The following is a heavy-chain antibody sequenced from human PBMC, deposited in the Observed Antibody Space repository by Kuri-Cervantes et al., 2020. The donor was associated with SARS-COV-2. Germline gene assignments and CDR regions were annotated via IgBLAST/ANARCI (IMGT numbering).Heavy chain of an antibody. CDR2: INHSGST. Sequence: SETLSPTCAVYGGSSSGYYWSWIRQPPGKGLEWIGEINHSGSTNYHPSLKSRVTISVDTSKNQFSLKLSSVTAADTAVYYCARAVARGVPAALGLGLYYYYGMDVWGQGTTVTVSS. J-gene: IGHJ6*02. CDR3: ARAVARGVPAALGLGLYYYYGMDV. D-gene: IGHD2-2*01. V-gene: IGHV4-34*01. CDR1: GGSSSGYY.